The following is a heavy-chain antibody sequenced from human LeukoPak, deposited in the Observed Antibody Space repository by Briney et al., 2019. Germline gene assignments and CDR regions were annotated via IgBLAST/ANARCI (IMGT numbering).Heavy chain of an antibody. CDR3: ARQKIPLFYCDNSGYLMPYFDY. J-gene: IGHJ4*02. D-gene: IGHD3-22*01. CDR2: IYPGDSDT. V-gene: IGHV5-51*01. Sequence: GESLKISCKASGYTFTRSWIGWVRQMPGKGLEWMGIIYPGDSDTRFSPSFQGQVTISADKSISTAYLQWSSLKASDTAMYYCARQKIPLFYCDNSGYLMPYFDYWGQGTLVSVSS. CDR1: GYTFTRSW.